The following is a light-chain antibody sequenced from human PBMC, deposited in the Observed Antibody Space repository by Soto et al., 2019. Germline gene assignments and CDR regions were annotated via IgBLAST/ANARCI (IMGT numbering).Light chain of an antibody. Sequence: EIVLTQSPATLSLSPGERATLSRRASQSVSSYLAWYQQKPGQAPRLLIYDASNRATGIPARLSASGSGTDFTLSIRSLEPEDFAVYYCQQRSNWPTFGQGTRLEIK. CDR3: QQRSNWPT. CDR2: DAS. J-gene: IGKJ5*01. CDR1: QSVSSY. V-gene: IGKV3-11*01.